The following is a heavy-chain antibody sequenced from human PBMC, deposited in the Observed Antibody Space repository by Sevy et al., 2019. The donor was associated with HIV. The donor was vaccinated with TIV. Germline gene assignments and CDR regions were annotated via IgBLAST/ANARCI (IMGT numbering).Heavy chain of an antibody. J-gene: IGHJ3*02. CDR1: GFTVGSNY. CDR3: ARVSVYYYDSSGYYTTGNAFDI. Sequence: GGSLRLSCAASGFTVGSNYMSWVRQAPGKGLEWVSIIYSGVTTSDADSVKGRFTISRDNSKNTLYLQMNSLRAEDTAVYYCARVSVYYYDSSGYYTTGNAFDIWGQGTMVTVSS. D-gene: IGHD3-22*01. CDR2: IYSGVTT. V-gene: IGHV3-53*01.